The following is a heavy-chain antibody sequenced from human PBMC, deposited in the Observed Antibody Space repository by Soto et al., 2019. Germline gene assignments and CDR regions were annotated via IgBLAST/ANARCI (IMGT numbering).Heavy chain of an antibody. J-gene: IGHJ6*03. CDR3: ARDLHQMIAHKHYYYYLDV. V-gene: IGHV1-69*04. CDR1: GGTFSSYT. CDR2: IIPILGIA. Sequence: SVKVSCKASGGTFSSYTISWVRQAPGQGLEWMGRIIPILGIANYAQKFQGRVTITADKSTSTAYTELSSLRSEDTAVYYCARDLHQMIAHKHYYYYLDVWGKGTTVTVSS. D-gene: IGHD2-21*01.